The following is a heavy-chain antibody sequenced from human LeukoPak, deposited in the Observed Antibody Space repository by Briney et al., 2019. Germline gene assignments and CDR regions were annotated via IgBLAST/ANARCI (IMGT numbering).Heavy chain of an antibody. J-gene: IGHJ4*02. CDR3: ARHPYYDYVWGSYRYSKNFDY. CDR2: INHSGST. V-gene: IGHV4-34*01. CDR1: GGSFSGYY. D-gene: IGHD3-16*02. Sequence: SETLSLTCAVYGGSFSGYYWSWIRQPPGKGLEWIGEINHSGSTNYNPSLKSRVTISVDTSKNQFSLKLSSVTAADTAVYYCARHPYYDYVWGSYRYSKNFDYWGQGTLVTVSS.